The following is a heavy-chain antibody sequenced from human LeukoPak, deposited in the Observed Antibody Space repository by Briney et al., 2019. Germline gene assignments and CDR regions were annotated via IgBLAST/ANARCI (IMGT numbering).Heavy chain of an antibody. Sequence: GGSLRLSCAASGFTVSSNYMSWVRQAPGKGLEWVSVIYSGGSTYYADSVKGRFTISRDNSKNTLYLQMNSLRAEDTAVYYCARNGGWALYYFDYWGQGTLVTVSS. V-gene: IGHV3-66*01. D-gene: IGHD6-19*01. CDR2: IYSGGST. CDR3: ARNGGWALYYFDY. J-gene: IGHJ4*02. CDR1: GFTVSSNY.